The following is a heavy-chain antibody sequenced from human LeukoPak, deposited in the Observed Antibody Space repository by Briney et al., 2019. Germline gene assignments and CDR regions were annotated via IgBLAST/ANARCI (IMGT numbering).Heavy chain of an antibody. CDR2: IYYSGST. J-gene: IGHJ4*02. CDR3: ARGPDDYFDY. Sequence: SETLSLTCTVSGGSVSSGSYYWSWIRQPPGKGLEWIGYIYYSGSTYYNPSLKSRVTISVDTSKNQFSLKLSSVTAADTAVYYCARGPDDYFDYWGQGTLVTVSS. V-gene: IGHV4-61*01. CDR1: GGSVSSGSYY. D-gene: IGHD2-2*01.